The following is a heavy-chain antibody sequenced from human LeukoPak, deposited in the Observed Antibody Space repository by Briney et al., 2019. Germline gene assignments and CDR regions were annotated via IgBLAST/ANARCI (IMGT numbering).Heavy chain of an antibody. CDR2: IYYSGST. CDR1: GGSISSYY. V-gene: IGHV4-59*08. D-gene: IGHD2-15*01. CDR3: ARHDIVVVVAATPAAFDI. J-gene: IGHJ3*02. Sequence: PSETLPLTCTVSGGSISSYYWSWIRQLPGKGLEWIGYIYYSGSTNYNPSLKSRVTISVDTSKNQFSLKLSSVTAADTAVYYCARHDIVVVVAATPAAFDIWGQGTMVTVSS.